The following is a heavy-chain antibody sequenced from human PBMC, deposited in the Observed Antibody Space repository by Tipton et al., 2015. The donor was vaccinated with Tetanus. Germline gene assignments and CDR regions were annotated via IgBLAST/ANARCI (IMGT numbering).Heavy chain of an antibody. CDR1: GGSFSSYF. Sequence: TLSLTCTVSGGSFSSYFWTWIRQPPGKGLEWIGNIYNIARTNYNPSLKSRVTMSVDTSKDQFSLKMNSVTAADTAVYYCASVDYATSTDGFDIWSQGTAVTVSS. J-gene: IGHJ3*02. CDR3: ASVDYATSTDGFDI. CDR2: IYNIART. V-gene: IGHV4-59*12. D-gene: IGHD2-2*01.